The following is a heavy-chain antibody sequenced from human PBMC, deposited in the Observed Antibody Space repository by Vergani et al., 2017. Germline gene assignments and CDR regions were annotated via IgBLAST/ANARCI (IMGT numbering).Heavy chain of an antibody. D-gene: IGHD5-12*01. Sequence: QVQLVQSGAEVKTPGASVKVSCKASGYTFTSYDINWVRQATGQGLEWMGWMNPNSGNTGYAQKFQGRVTMTRNTSISTAYMELSSLRSEDTAVYYCATDGGYVDYYGMDVWGQGTTVTVSS. CDR2: MNPNSGNT. CDR3: ATDGGYVDYYGMDV. J-gene: IGHJ6*02. V-gene: IGHV1-8*01. CDR1: GYTFTSYD.